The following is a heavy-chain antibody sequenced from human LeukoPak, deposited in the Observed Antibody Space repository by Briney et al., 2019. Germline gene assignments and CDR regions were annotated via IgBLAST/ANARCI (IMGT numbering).Heavy chain of an antibody. Sequence: GASVKVSCKASGYTFTSYDINWVRQATGQGLEWMGWMNPNSGNTGYAQKFQGRVTMTRNTSISTAYMELSSLRSEDTAVYYCATSPGRDDYGDFGGNDAFDIWGQGTMVTVSS. CDR1: GYTFTSYD. CDR2: MNPNSGNT. J-gene: IGHJ3*02. D-gene: IGHD4-17*01. V-gene: IGHV1-8*01. CDR3: ATSPGRDDYGDFGGNDAFDI.